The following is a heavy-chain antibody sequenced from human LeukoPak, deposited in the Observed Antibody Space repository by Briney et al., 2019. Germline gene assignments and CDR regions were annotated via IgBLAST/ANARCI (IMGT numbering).Heavy chain of an antibody. CDR1: GFTFTTYW. CDR3: VRDRYDVLTGYNDAFDI. Sequence: GGSLRLSCAASGFTFTTYWMSWVRQAPGKGLEWMANIKQDGSEKYYVDSVKGRFTISRDNAKNSLYLQMNSLRAEDTAIYYCVRDRYDVLTGYNDAFDIWGHGTLVAVSS. D-gene: IGHD3-9*01. J-gene: IGHJ3*02. CDR2: IKQDGSEK. V-gene: IGHV3-7*01.